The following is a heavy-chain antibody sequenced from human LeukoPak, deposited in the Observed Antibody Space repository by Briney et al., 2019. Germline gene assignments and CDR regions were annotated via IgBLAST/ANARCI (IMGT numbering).Heavy chain of an antibody. J-gene: IGHJ4*02. CDR3: SGRSGFSSIY. Sequence: GGSLRLSCEASGFTFDTHWMNWVRQFPGGGLEWVANIKPDGSAEYYLDSVKGRFSISRDNVKNLVYLQLNSLRTEDTAVYYCSGRSGFSSIYWGQGALVTVSS. CDR2: IKPDGSAE. V-gene: IGHV3-7*01. D-gene: IGHD2-2*01. CDR1: GFTFDTHW.